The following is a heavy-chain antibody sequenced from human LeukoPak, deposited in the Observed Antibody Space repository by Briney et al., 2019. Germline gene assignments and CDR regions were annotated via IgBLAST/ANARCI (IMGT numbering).Heavy chain of an antibody. D-gene: IGHD6-19*01. CDR2: ISDSGSLT. V-gene: IGHV3-23*01. J-gene: IGHJ4*02. CDR3: ARDFGWLSGFDN. CDR1: GFAFSNLA. Sequence: GGSLRLSCAASGFAFSNLAIGWVRQAPGQGLEWVSVISDSGSLTYYADSVKGRFTISRDNSKNTLFLQMNSLRAEDTAVYYCARDFGWLSGFDNWGQGTLVTVSS.